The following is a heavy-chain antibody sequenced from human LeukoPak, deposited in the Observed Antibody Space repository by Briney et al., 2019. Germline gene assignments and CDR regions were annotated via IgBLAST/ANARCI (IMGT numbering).Heavy chain of an antibody. Sequence: PGGSLRLSCAASGFAFSSYAMNWVRQAPGKGLEWVSFISGSGDTTYYADSVKGRFTISRDNSKNTLYLQMNSLRAEDTAVYYCAREIPGYSSSWYAPRDWGQGTLVTVSS. J-gene: IGHJ4*02. CDR3: AREIPGYSSSWYAPRD. V-gene: IGHV3-23*01. D-gene: IGHD6-13*01. CDR2: ISGSGDTT. CDR1: GFAFSSYA.